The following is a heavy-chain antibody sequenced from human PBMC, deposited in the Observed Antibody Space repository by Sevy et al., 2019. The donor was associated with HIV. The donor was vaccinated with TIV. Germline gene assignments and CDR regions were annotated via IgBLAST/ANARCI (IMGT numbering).Heavy chain of an antibody. J-gene: IGHJ6*02. CDR3: AKAQDGSGYSAYGMDV. CDR1: RFTFSSYG. D-gene: IGHD3-22*01. Sequence: GGSLRLSCAASRFTFSSYGMHWVRQAPGKGLEWVAVISYDGSNKYADSVKGRFTICRDNSKNTLYLQMNSLRPEDTAVYSCAKAQDGSGYSAYGMDVWGQGTTVTVSS. V-gene: IGHV3-30*18. CDR2: ISYDGSNK.